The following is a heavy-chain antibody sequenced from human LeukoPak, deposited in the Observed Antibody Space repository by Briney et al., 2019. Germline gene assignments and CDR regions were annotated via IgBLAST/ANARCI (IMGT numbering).Heavy chain of an antibody. Sequence: PGGSLRLSCAASGFTFSTNWMIWVRQPPGKGLEWVASINPDGSVNFYVDSVKGRFTISRDNAKNSLYLQMNSLRVDDTAVYYCAKNGFGSYWGQGALVTVSS. V-gene: IGHV3-7*02. CDR3: AKNGFGSY. J-gene: IGHJ4*02. CDR1: GFTFSTNW. D-gene: IGHD3-10*01. CDR2: INPDGSVN.